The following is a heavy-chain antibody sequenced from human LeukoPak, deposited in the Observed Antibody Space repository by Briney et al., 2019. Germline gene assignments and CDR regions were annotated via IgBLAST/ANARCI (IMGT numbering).Heavy chain of an antibody. V-gene: IGHV1-46*01. D-gene: IGHD3-3*01. J-gene: IGHJ4*02. CDR2: INPSGGST. Sequence: ASVKVSCKASGYTFTSYYMHWVRQAPGQGLEWMGIINPSGGSTSYAQKFQGRVTMTRDTSTSTVYMELSSLRSEDTAVYYCAALGDYDFWSGPLDYWGQGTLVTVSS. CDR3: AALGDYDFWSGPLDY. CDR1: GYTFTSYY.